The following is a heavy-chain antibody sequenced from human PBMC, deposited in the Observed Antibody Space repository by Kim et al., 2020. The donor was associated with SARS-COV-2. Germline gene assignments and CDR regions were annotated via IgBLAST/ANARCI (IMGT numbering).Heavy chain of an antibody. J-gene: IGHJ4*02. CDR3: ARGRHGLYSSSWKFDY. D-gene: IGHD6-13*01. CDR1: GGSFSGYY. CDR2: INHSGST. V-gene: IGHV4-34*01. Sequence: SETLSLTCAVYGGSFSGYYWSWIRQPPGKGLEWIGEINHSGSTNYNPSLKSRVTISVDTSKNQFSLKLSSVTAADTAVYYCARGRHGLYSSSWKFDYWGQGTLVTVSS.